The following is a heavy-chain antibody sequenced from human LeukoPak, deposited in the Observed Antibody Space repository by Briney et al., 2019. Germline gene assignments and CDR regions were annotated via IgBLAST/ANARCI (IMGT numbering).Heavy chain of an antibody. CDR3: ARGDSSNYYFDY. Sequence: GASVNVSCKAAGYTFTSYYMHWVRQAPGQGLAWMGIINPSGRSTSYAPKFQGRVTMTRDTSTSTVYMELSSLRSEATAVYYCARGDSSNYYFDYWGQGTLVTVSS. CDR1: GYTFTSYY. CDR2: INPSGRST. D-gene: IGHD6-19*01. J-gene: IGHJ4*02. V-gene: IGHV1-46*01.